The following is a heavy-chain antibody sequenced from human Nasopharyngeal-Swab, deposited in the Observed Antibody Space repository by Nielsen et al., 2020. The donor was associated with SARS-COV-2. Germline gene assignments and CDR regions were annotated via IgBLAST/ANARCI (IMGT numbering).Heavy chain of an antibody. J-gene: IGHJ6*03. CDR1: GFTFSIYW. V-gene: IGHV3-7*05. D-gene: IGHD3-3*01. CDR2: MNEDGSEK. Sequence: GGSLRLSWAASGFTFSIYWMTWVRQAPGRGLEWVSNMNEDGSEKNYVDSVKGRFTISRDNAKNLLYLQMNSLRAEDTAVYYCAREKDFWGGSHYFYMDVWGKGTTVTVSS. CDR3: AREKDFWGGSHYFYMDV.